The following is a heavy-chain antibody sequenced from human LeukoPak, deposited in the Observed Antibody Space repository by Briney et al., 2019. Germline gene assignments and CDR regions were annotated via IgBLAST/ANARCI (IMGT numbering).Heavy chain of an antibody. D-gene: IGHD3-9*01. J-gene: IGHJ4*02. CDR1: GFTFSSYG. Sequence: GGSLRLSCAASGFTFSSYGMHWVRQAPGKGLERVAVISYDGSNKFYADSVKGRFTISRDNSKNTLYLQMNSLRAEDTAVYYCAKVRGILTGYYSDWGQGTLVTVSS. CDR2: ISYDGSNK. V-gene: IGHV3-30*18. CDR3: AKVRGILTGYYSD.